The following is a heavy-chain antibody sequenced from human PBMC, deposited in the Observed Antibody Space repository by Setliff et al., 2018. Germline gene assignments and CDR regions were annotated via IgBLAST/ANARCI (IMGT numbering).Heavy chain of an antibody. J-gene: IGHJ6*03. CDR3: ARESVVVVTTTNYYYYIDV. D-gene: IGHD2-21*02. Sequence: SVKVSCKASGGAFSNYGITWVRQAPGQGLEWMEGIIPIFGTTTYAQKFLGRVTITTDESSSTGYMELSSLRSEDTAVYFCARESVVVVTTTNYYYYIDVWGEGTTVTVS. CDR2: IIPIFGTT. V-gene: IGHV1-69*05. CDR1: GGAFSNYG.